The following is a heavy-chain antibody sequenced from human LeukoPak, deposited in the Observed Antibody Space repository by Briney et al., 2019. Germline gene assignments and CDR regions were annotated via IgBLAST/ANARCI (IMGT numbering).Heavy chain of an antibody. CDR3: AELGITMIGGV. V-gene: IGHV3-11*04. Sequence: GGSLRLSCAASGFTFSDSYMTWVRQAPGKGLEWVSYISSSGSTIYYADSVKGRFTISRDNAKNSLYLQMNSLRAEDTAVYYCAELGITMIGGVWGKGTTVTVSS. CDR2: ISSSGSTI. D-gene: IGHD3-10*02. J-gene: IGHJ6*04. CDR1: GFTFSDSY.